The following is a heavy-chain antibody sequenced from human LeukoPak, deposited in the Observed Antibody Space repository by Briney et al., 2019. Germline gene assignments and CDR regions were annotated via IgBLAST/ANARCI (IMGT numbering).Heavy chain of an antibody. D-gene: IGHD2-15*01. CDR2: IYYSGST. Sequence: SETLSLTCTVSGGSISSYYWSWIRQPPGKGLEWIGYIYYSGSTNYNPSLKSRVTISVDTSKNQFSLKLSSVTAADTAVYYCARDRHCSGGSCYPLDAFDIWGQGTMVTVSS. J-gene: IGHJ3*02. CDR1: GGSISSYY. CDR3: ARDRHCSGGSCYPLDAFDI. V-gene: IGHV4-59*01.